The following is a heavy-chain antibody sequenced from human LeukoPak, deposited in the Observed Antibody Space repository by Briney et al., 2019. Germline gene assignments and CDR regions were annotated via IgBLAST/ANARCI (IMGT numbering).Heavy chain of an antibody. J-gene: IGHJ4*02. CDR1: GGSISSGGYS. V-gene: IGHV4-30-2*01. Sequence: NPSQTLSLTCAVSGGSISSGGYSWSWIRQPPGKGLEWIGYIYHSGSTYYNPSLKSRVTISVDRSKNQFSLKLSSVTAADTAVYYCVELDRDYWGQGTLVTVSS. D-gene: IGHD3/OR15-3a*01. CDR2: IYHSGST. CDR3: VELDRDY.